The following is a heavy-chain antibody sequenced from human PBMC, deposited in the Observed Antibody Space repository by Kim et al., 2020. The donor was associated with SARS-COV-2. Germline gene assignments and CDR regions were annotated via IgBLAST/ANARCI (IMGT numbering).Heavy chain of an antibody. Sequence: GGSLRLSCAASGFTFSSSWMHWVRQAPGKGLVWVSRINSDGSSISFADSVKGRFTISRDNAKNTLHLQMNGLRAEDTAVYYCVRAMGSPNDYWGQGTLVTVSS. CDR3: VRAMGSPNDY. V-gene: IGHV3-74*01. J-gene: IGHJ4*02. CDR2: INSDGSSI. CDR1: GFTFSSSW.